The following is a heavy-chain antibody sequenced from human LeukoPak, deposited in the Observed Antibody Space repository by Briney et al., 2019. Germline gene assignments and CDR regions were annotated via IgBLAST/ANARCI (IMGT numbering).Heavy chain of an antibody. Sequence: GASVKVSCKASGYTFTGYYMHWVRQAPGQGLEWMGWINPNSGGTNYAQKFQGRVTMTRDTSISTAYMELSRLRSDDTAVYYCARLISGYDSESTFGYWGQGTLVTVSS. CDR2: INPNSGGT. CDR3: ARLISGYDSESTFGY. J-gene: IGHJ4*02. CDR1: GYTFTGYY. D-gene: IGHD5-12*01. V-gene: IGHV1-2*02.